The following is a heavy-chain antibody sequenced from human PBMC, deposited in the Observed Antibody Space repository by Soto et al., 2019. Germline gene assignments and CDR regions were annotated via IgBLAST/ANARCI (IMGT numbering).Heavy chain of an antibody. CDR1: GGSISSYY. D-gene: IGHD4-17*01. CDR3: ARDVENGDYVDAFDI. Sequence: QVQLQESGPGLVKPSETLSLTCTVSGGSISSYYWSWIRQPPGKGLEWIGYIYYSGSTNYNPSLRSRVTLSVDTSKNQFSLKRSSVTAADTAVYYCARDVENGDYVDAFDIWGQGTMVTVSS. V-gene: IGHV4-59*01. J-gene: IGHJ3*02. CDR2: IYYSGST.